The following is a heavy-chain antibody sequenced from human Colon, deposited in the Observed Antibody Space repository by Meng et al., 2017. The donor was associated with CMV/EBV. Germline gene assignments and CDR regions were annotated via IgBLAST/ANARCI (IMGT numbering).Heavy chain of an antibody. CDR3: AKMIFDIVPTKVLGYFDY. CDR2: IDGSNT. V-gene: IGHV3-23*05. D-gene: IGHD5-12*01. Sequence: GESLKISCAAAGFTFGSFAMSWVRQAPGKGLEWVSTIDGSNTYYADSVKGRFTISRDNSKNTLYLQMKSLRAEDTAVYYCAKMIFDIVPTKVLGYFDYWGQGTLVTVSS. J-gene: IGHJ4*02. CDR1: GFTFGSFA.